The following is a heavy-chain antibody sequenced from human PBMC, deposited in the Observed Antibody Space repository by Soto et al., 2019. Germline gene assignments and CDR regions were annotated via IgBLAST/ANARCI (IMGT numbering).Heavy chain of an antibody. J-gene: IGHJ6*04. V-gene: IGHV5-10-1*01. CDR2: IDPSDSYT. Sequence: ESLKISCEGSGYTFTSYYITWARQLPGKGLEWMGRIDPSDSYTTYNPSFQGHVTISADKSIRTAYLQWSSLEASHSALYYCARGDTAIVRNGVDVGGEGRPVTVSS. CDR3: ARGDTAIVRNGVDV. D-gene: IGHD5-18*01. CDR1: GYTFTSYY.